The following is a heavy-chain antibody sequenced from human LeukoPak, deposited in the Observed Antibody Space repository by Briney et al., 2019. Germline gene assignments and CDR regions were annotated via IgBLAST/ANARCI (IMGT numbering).Heavy chain of an antibody. Sequence: GASVKVSCKASGYTFTSYGISWVRQAPGQGLEWMGWISAYNGNTNYAQKFQGRVTMTRDTSISTAYMELSRLRSDDTAVYYCARAAMRELLDFSFGYWGQGTLVTVSS. D-gene: IGHD1-26*01. CDR1: GYTFTSYG. CDR3: ARAAMRELLDFSFGY. CDR2: ISAYNGNT. J-gene: IGHJ4*02. V-gene: IGHV1-18*01.